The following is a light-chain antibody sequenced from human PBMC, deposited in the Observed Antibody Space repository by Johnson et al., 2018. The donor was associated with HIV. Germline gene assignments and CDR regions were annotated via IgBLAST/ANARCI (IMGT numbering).Light chain of an antibody. CDR3: GTWHSRLSAG. Sequence: RSSNIGNYSVSWYRQVPGTAPKLLIYDNNKRPSGIPDRFSGSKSGPSATLGITGLQTGDEADHYRGTWHSRLSAGFGPGTKVTVL. CDR2: DNN. CDR1: SSNIGNYS. V-gene: IGLV1-51*01. J-gene: IGLJ1*01.